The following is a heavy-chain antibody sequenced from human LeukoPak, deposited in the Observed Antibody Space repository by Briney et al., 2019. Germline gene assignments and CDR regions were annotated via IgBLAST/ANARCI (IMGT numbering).Heavy chain of an antibody. Sequence: SGGSLRLSCAASGFTFSSYAMHWVRQAPGKGLEWVAVISYDGSNKYYADSVKGRFTISRDNSKNTLYLQMNSLRAEDTAVYYCARDLYSSGWYFLYWGQGALVTVSS. CDR3: ARDLYSSGWYFLY. CDR1: GFTFSSYA. D-gene: IGHD6-19*01. V-gene: IGHV3-30-3*01. CDR2: ISYDGSNK. J-gene: IGHJ4*02.